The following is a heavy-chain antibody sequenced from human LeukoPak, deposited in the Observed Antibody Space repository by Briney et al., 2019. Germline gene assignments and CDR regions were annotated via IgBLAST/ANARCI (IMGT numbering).Heavy chain of an antibody. CDR1: GYTFTNYC. J-gene: IGHJ4*02. V-gene: IGHV1-46*01. CDR3: ARHPSPQLHHFDY. CDR2: INPTGDST. D-gene: IGHD2-2*01. Sequence: EASVKASCRASGYTFTNYCIHWVRQAPGQGLEWMGIINPTGDSTTYAQKFQGRVTMTRDTSTNTVYMELSSLRSDDTAVYYCARHPSPQLHHFDYWGQGTLVTVSS.